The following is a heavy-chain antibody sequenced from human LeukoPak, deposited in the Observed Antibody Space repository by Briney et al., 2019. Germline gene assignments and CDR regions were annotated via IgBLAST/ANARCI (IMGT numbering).Heavy chain of an antibody. V-gene: IGHV3-30*18. Sequence: HPGRSLRLSCAASGFSLSNCGMHWVRQAPGKGLEWVAVISYDGSNRYYADSVKGRLTISRDSSKHTLYLQMNSLRAEDTAVYYCAKAVRLAYGTGYYSLDYWGQGTLVTVSS. CDR3: AKAVRLAYGTGYYSLDY. J-gene: IGHJ4*02. D-gene: IGHD3/OR15-3a*01. CDR2: ISYDGSNR. CDR1: GFSLSNCG.